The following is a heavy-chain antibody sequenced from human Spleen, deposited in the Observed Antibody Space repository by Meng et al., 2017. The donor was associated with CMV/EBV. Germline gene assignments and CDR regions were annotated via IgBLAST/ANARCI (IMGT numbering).Heavy chain of an antibody. CDR3: ARADDYGPFDY. V-gene: IGHV4-4*07. J-gene: IGHJ4*02. CDR1: GGSISSYY. D-gene: IGHD4-17*01. CDR2: IYTSGST. Sequence: VPLQELSPVLVHPPGTLSLTCTVSGGSISSYYWSWIRQPAGKGLEWIGRIYTSGSTNYNPSLKSRVTMSVDTSKNQFSLKLSSVTAADTAVYYCARADDYGPFDYWGQGTLVTVSS.